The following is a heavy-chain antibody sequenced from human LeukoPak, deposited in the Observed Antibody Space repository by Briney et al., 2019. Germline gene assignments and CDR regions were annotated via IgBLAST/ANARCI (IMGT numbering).Heavy chain of an antibody. CDR2: ISSDGGYI. Sequence: GSLRLSCAGSGFTFSTYNIHWVRQAPGKGLEWVSSISSDGGYIYYADSVKGRFTISRDNAKNSVYLQMKSLRAEDTAVYYCARGNAPLPFGYWGQGTLVTVSS. V-gene: IGHV3-21*01. CDR3: ARGNAPLPFGY. CDR1: GFTFSTYN. D-gene: IGHD2-2*01. J-gene: IGHJ4*02.